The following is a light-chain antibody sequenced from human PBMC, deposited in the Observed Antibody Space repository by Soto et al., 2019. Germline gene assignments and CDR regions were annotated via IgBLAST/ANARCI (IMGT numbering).Light chain of an antibody. Sequence: ALTQSPGTLSLSPRERATLSCRAGQSVLTNSVAWYQHKPGQAPRLLIFGASTTATRIPDWFSGGGSGTGFTRTISRLEPEDCAVSYCQQYVSSPTFGGGTKVEIK. V-gene: IGKV3-20*01. CDR2: GAS. CDR1: QSVLTNS. CDR3: QQYVSSPT. J-gene: IGKJ4*01.